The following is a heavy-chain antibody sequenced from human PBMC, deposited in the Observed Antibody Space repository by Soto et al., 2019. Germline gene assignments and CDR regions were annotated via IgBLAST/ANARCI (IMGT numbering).Heavy chain of an antibody. J-gene: IGHJ4*02. D-gene: IGHD5-12*01. V-gene: IGHV4-30-4*01. CDR2: IYDSRSS. CDR3: AREKGYISGPKNFDS. Sequence: PSETLSLTCTVSGGSVSSGDYFWSWIRQPPGKGLEWIGYIYDSRSSYYNPSLKSRVTMSVDTSKNQFSLKLRSVTAADTAMYYCAREKGYISGPKNFDSWGQGTLVTVSS. CDR1: GGSVSSGDYF.